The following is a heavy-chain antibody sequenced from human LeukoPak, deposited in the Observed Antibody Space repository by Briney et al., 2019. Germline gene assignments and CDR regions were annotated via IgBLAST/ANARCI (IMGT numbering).Heavy chain of an antibody. Sequence: PGRSLRLSCAASGFTFSSYAMSWVRQAPGKGLEWVSTISGSGISTYYADSVKGRFTISRDNSKNTLYVQMNSLRAEDTAVYYCAKDPGRVSAAGTDYWGQGTLVTVSS. V-gene: IGHV3-23*01. CDR3: AKDPGRVSAAGTDY. CDR2: ISGSGIST. J-gene: IGHJ4*02. CDR1: GFTFSSYA. D-gene: IGHD6-13*01.